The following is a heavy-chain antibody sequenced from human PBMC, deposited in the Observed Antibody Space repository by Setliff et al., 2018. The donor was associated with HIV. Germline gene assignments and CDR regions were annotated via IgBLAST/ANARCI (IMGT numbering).Heavy chain of an antibody. J-gene: IGHJ3*02. CDR1: GYTFTSYG. CDR2: ISAYNGNT. CDR3: ATRDYYGSGSYSSDAFDI. D-gene: IGHD3-10*01. V-gene: IGHV1-18*01. Sequence: GASVKVSCKASGYTFTSYGISWVRQAPGQGLEWMGWISAYNGNTNYAQKLQGRVTMTTDTSTSTAYMELRSLRSDDTAVYYCATRDYYGSGSYSSDAFDIWGQGTMVTVSS.